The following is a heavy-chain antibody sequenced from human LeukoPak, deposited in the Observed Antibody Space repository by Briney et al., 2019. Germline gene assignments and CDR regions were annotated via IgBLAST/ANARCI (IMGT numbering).Heavy chain of an antibody. J-gene: IGHJ4*02. CDR3: ARNHPTGDFFDY. V-gene: IGHV4-59*08. CDR2: IYYSGST. CDR1: GGSISSYY. Sequence: SETLSLTCTVSGGSISSYYWSWIRQPPGKGLEWIGYIYYSGSTNYNPSLKSRVTISEDTSKNQFSLKLSSVTAADTAVYYCARNHPTGDFFDYWGQGTLVTVSS. D-gene: IGHD7-27*01.